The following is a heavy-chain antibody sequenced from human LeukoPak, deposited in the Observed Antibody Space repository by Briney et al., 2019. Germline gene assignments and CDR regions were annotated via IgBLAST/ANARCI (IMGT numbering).Heavy chain of an antibody. V-gene: IGHV4-59*08. D-gene: IGHD3-10*01. CDR1: GGSISSYY. CDR2: IHYSGST. J-gene: IGHJ4*02. CDR3: ARGRYYGSGSYYKR. Sequence: SETLSLTCTVSGGSISSYYWSWIRQPPGKGLEWIGYIHYSGSTNYNPSLKSRVTISVDTSKNQFSLKLSSVTAADTAVYYCARGRYYGSGSYYKRWGQGTLVTVSS.